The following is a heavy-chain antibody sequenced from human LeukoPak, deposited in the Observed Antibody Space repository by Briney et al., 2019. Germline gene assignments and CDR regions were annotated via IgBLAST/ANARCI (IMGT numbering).Heavy chain of an antibody. CDR2: IYYSGST. CDR3: ARQSSGERLNFDY. V-gene: IGHV4-59*08. D-gene: IGHD6-25*01. CDR1: GGSISSYY. J-gene: IGHJ4*02. Sequence: SETLSLTCTVSGGSISSYYWTWIRQPPGKGLEWIGYIYYSGSTNYNPSLKSRFTISLDTSKNQFSLKLSSVTAADTAVYYCARQSSGERLNFDYWGQGTLVTVSS.